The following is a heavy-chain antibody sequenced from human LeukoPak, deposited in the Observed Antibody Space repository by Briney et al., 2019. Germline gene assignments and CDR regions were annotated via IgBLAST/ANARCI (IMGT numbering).Heavy chain of an antibody. J-gene: IGHJ4*02. CDR1: GFTFSSYE. V-gene: IGHV3-48*03. CDR2: ISSSGGTI. D-gene: IGHD6-6*01. Sequence: GGSLRLSCAASGFTFSSYEMNWVRQAPGKGLEWISYISSSGGTIYYADSVKGRFTISRDNAKNSLYLQMNSLRAEDTAVYYCARMRPELDYWGQATLVTVSS. CDR3: ARMRPELDY.